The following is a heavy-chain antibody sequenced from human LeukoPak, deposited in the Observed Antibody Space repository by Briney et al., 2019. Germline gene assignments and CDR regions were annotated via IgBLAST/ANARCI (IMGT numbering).Heavy chain of an antibody. Sequence: GASVKVSCKASGYTFTGYYMHWVRQAPGQGLEWMGWINPNSGGTNYAQKFQGRVTMTRDTSISTAYMELSRLRSDDTAVYYCAREGHSGSYFPPIQHWGQGTLVTVSS. V-gene: IGHV1-2*02. CDR2: INPNSGGT. D-gene: IGHD1-26*01. J-gene: IGHJ1*01. CDR3: AREGHSGSYFPPIQH. CDR1: GYTFTGYY.